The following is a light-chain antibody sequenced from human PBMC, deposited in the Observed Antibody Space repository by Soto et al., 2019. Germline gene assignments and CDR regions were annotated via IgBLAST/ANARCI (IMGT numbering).Light chain of an antibody. CDR2: WAS. Sequence: DIVMTQSPDSLAVSLGERATINCKSSQSVLYSSNNKNYLAWYQQKPGQPPKLLIYWASTRESGVPDRFSGSGAGTDFTLTSSSLHAEDVAVYYCQQYYRPWTFGQGTKVEIK. J-gene: IGKJ1*01. CDR3: QQYYRPWT. V-gene: IGKV4-1*01. CDR1: QSVLYSSNNKNY.